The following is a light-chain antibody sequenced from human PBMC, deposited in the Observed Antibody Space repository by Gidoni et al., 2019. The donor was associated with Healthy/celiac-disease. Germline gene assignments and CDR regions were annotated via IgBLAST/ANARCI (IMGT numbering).Light chain of an antibody. J-gene: IGKJ1*01. Sequence: PSPSSLSASVGARVTITCRASQSISSYLNWYQQKPGNAPKLLIYAASSLQSGVPSWFSGSGSGTDFTLTISSLQPEDFATYYCQQSYSTPRTFGQGTKVEIK. V-gene: IGKV1-39*01. CDR3: QQSYSTPRT. CDR2: AAS. CDR1: QSISSY.